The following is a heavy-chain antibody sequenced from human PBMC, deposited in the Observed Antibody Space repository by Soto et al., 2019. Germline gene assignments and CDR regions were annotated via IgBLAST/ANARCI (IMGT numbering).Heavy chain of an antibody. D-gene: IGHD2-15*01. CDR1: GGTFSSYT. CDR2: IIPILGIA. Sequence: QVQLVQSGAEVKKPGPSLKVSCKASGGTFSSYTISWVRQAPGQGLEWMGRIIPILGIANYAQKFQGRVTITADKSTSTAYMELSSLRSEDTAVYYCARSVGDCSGGSCSFFDYWGQGTLVTVSS. CDR3: ARSVGDCSGGSCSFFDY. V-gene: IGHV1-69*02. J-gene: IGHJ4*02.